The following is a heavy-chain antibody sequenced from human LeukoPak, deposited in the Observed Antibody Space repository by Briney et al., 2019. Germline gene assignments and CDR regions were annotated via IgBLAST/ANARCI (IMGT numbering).Heavy chain of an antibody. V-gene: IGHV3-53*01. CDR2: IYSGGST. CDR1: GFTVSSNY. J-gene: IGHJ4*02. D-gene: IGHD3-9*01. Sequence: GGSLRLSCAASGFTVSSNYMNWVRQAPGKGLEWVSVIYSGGSTYCADSVKGRFTISRDNSKNTLYLQMNSLRAEDTAVYYCARTNDILTGYYPNYFDYWGQGTLVTVSS. CDR3: ARTNDILTGYYPNYFDY.